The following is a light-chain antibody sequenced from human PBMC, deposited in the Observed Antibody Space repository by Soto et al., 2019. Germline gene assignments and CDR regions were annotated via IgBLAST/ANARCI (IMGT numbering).Light chain of an antibody. Sequence: QSALTQPASVSGSPGQSITISCTGTSNDIGAYNYVSWYQQYPGKVPTLLIYEATFRPSGVSNRFSGSKSGNTASLTISGLQTEDEADYYCGSYASATLIFGGGTKLTVL. J-gene: IGLJ2*01. CDR1: SNDIGAYNY. V-gene: IGLV2-14*01. CDR3: GSYASATLI. CDR2: EAT.